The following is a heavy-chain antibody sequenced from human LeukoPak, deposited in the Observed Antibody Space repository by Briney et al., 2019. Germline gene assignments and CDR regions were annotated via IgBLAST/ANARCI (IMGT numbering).Heavy chain of an antibody. J-gene: IGHJ4*02. D-gene: IGHD4-17*01. CDR1: GFTVSTNY. Sequence: GGSLRLSCAASGFTVSTNYISWVRQAPGKGLECVSVIYSGDSTYYADSVEGRFTISRDKSNNTLHLQMNSLRAEDTAVYYCARVTVTTTSDYFDYWGQGTLVTVSS. CDR2: IYSGDST. CDR3: ARVTVTTTSDYFDY. V-gene: IGHV3-53*01.